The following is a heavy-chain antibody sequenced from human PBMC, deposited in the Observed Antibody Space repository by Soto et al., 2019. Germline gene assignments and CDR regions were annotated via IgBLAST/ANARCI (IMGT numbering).Heavy chain of an antibody. Sequence: EEQLVESGGGLVQPGGSLRLSCAASGFTFTEYWMHWVRQVPGKGLVWVSRIHADGTRTSYADSVKGRFTISRDNAKNTVYLQMNSLRAEDTAVFYCAIGLKNYYGTDVWGQGTTVTVSS. V-gene: IGHV3-74*01. D-gene: IGHD3-16*01. J-gene: IGHJ6*02. CDR2: IHADGTRT. CDR3: AIGLKNYYGTDV. CDR1: GFTFTEYW.